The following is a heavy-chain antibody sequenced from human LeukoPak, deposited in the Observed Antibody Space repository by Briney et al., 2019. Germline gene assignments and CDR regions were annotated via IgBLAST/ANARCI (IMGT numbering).Heavy chain of an antibody. J-gene: IGHJ6*03. Sequence: GGSLRLSCAPSGFTFNNFGMNCVRQAPGKGQEWVAGLSGRGYATYYAASVKGRFRIPRENAKNSMYLQMNSLRAEDTALYYCEREGDGSGSYYTLGTDYYMDVWGKGTTVTVSS. CDR3: EREGDGSGSYYTLGTDYYMDV. CDR1: GFTFNNFG. CDR2: LSGRGYAT. D-gene: IGHD3-10*01. V-gene: IGHV3-23*01.